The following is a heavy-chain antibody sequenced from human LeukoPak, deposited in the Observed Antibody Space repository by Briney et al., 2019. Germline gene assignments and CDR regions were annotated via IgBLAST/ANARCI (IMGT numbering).Heavy chain of an antibody. J-gene: IGHJ3*02. CDR1: GFTFSSYS. V-gene: IGHV3-48*01. Sequence: PGGSLRLSCAASGFTFSSYSMNWVRQAPGKGLEWVSYISSSSSTIYYADSVKGRFTISRDNAKNSLYLQMNSLRAEDTAVYYCARGVEASGVGFYAFDIWGQGTMVTVSS. CDR3: ARGVEASGVGFYAFDI. D-gene: IGHD6-13*01. CDR2: ISSSSSTI.